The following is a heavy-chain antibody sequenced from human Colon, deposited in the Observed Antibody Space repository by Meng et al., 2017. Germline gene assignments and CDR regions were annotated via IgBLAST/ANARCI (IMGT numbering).Heavy chain of an antibody. CDR2: IHYSGST. J-gene: IGHJ5*02. Sequence: QVLLQESGPGLVKPSQTLLLTCTVSGASINSGEYYWTWIRQLPGKGLEWIAYIHYSGSTYYSPSLKSRVTISVDTSKNQLSLKLSSMTAADTAVYYCARYVFDSSSLYSNWFDPWGQGTLVTVSS. D-gene: IGHD3-22*01. V-gene: IGHV4-31*03. CDR3: ARYVFDSSSLYSNWFDP. CDR1: GASINSGEYY.